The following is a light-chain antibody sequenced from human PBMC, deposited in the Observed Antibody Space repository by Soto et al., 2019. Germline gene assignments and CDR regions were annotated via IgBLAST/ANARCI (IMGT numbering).Light chain of an antibody. CDR1: QDISNY. CDR3: QQYDNFMYT. Sequence: DLQMTQSPSSLSASVGDRVTITCLASQDISNYLNWYQQKPGKAPKRLIYDPSNLETGVPSRFSGSGSGTDFTFTISSLQPEDIATYYCQQYDNFMYTFGQGTKLEIK. CDR2: DPS. J-gene: IGKJ2*01. V-gene: IGKV1-33*01.